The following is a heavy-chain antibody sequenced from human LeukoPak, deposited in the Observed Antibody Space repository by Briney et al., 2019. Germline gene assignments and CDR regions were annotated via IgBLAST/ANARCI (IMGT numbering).Heavy chain of an antibody. Sequence: GGSLRLSCAASGFTFSTYWMHWVRQVPGKGLVWVSGINSDGGSTSYADSVKGRFTISRDNAKNTVYLQMNSLRAEDTAVYYCVREEYQLIIDGFDIWGQGTMVTVSS. CDR1: GFTFSTYW. J-gene: IGHJ3*02. D-gene: IGHD2-2*01. CDR2: INSDGGST. CDR3: VREEYQLIIDGFDI. V-gene: IGHV3-74*01.